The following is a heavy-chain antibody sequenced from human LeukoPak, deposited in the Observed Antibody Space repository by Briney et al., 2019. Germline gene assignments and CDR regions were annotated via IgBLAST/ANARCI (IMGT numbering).Heavy chain of an antibody. CDR1: GGSISSYY. CDR3: ARDCSGGSCYSPSWWFDP. J-gene: IGHJ5*02. V-gene: IGHV4-4*07. D-gene: IGHD2-15*01. Sequence: PSETLSLTCTVSGGSISSYYWSWIRQPAGKGLEWIGRIYTTGSTNYNPSLESRVTMSVDTSKNQFSLKLSSVTAADTAVYYCARDCSGGSCYSPSWWFDPWGQGTLVTVSS. CDR2: IYTTGST.